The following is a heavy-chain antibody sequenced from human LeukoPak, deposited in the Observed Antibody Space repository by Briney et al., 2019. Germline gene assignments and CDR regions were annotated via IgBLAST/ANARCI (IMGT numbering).Heavy chain of an antibody. CDR1: GFTFSNYV. J-gene: IGHJ4*02. CDR3: AKSHATMKGFDY. D-gene: IGHD5-12*01. V-gene: IGHV3-23*01. Sequence: GGSLRLSCAASGFTFSNYVMNWVCQAPGKGLEWVSSISGSGYTTYYADSVKGRFTISRDNSKNTLYLQMNSLRAEDTAVYYCAKSHATMKGFDYWGQGTLVTVSS. CDR2: ISGSGYTT.